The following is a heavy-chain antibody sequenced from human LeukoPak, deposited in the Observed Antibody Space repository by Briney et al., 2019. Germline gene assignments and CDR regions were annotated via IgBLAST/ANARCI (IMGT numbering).Heavy chain of an antibody. V-gene: IGHV3-48*03. CDR1: GFTFSSYE. J-gene: IGHJ6*03. D-gene: IGHD6-13*01. Sequence: GGSLRLSCAASGFTFSSYEMNWVRQAPGKGLEWVSYISSSGSTIYYADSVKGRFTISRDNAKNSLYLQMNSLGAEDTAVYYCAREAIAAAGTGYYYYMDVWGKGTTVTISS. CDR2: ISSSGSTI. CDR3: AREAIAAAGTGYYYYMDV.